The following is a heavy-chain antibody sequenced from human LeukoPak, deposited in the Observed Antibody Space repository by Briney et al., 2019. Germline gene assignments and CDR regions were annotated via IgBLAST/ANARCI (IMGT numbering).Heavy chain of an antibody. CDR3: ARDLPGAAGFDY. J-gene: IGHJ4*02. Sequence: GGSLRLSCAASGFIFGNFRMGWVRQAPGKGLEWVAYIKQDGSEKYYVDSVKGRFSISRDNAENTLYLQMNSLRAEDTAVYYCARDLPGAAGFDYWGQGTLVTVSS. D-gene: IGHD6-13*01. V-gene: IGHV3-7*01. CDR1: GFIFGNFR. CDR2: IKQDGSEK.